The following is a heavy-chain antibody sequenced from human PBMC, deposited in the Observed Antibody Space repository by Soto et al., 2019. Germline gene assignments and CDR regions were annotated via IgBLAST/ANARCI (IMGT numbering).Heavy chain of an antibody. Sequence: QLQLQESGPGLVKPSETVSVTCTVSGGSISSSSYYWGWIRQPPGKGLEWIGSIYYSGSTYYNPSLKSRVTISVDTSKNQFSLKLSSVTAADTAVHYCARRGYVWGGSGTLGYYFDYWGQGTLVTVSS. CDR2: IYYSGST. J-gene: IGHJ4*02. CDR1: GGSISSSSYY. V-gene: IGHV4-39*01. D-gene: IGHD3-16*01. CDR3: ARRGYVWGGSGTLGYYFDY.